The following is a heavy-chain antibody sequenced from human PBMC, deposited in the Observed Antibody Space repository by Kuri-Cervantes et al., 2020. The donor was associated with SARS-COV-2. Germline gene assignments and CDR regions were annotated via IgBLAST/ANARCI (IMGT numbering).Heavy chain of an antibody. D-gene: IGHD2-15*01. CDR2: ISGSGGST. J-gene: IGHJ6*03. CDR3: AKAKSIVGYYYMDV. Sequence: ETLSLTCAASGFTFSSYAMSWVRQAPGKGLEWVSAISGSGGSTYYADSVKGRFTISRDNSKNTLYLQMNSLRAEDTAVYYCAKAKSIVGYYYMDVWGKGTTVTVSS. CDR1: GFTFSSYA. V-gene: IGHV3-23*01.